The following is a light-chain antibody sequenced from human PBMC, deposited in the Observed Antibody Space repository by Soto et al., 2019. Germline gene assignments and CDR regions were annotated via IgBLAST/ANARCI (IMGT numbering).Light chain of an antibody. CDR3: CSHAGSSPS. CDR1: SSDVGSYNL. J-gene: IGLJ1*01. Sequence: QSVLTQPDSVSGSPGQSITISCTGTSSDVGSYNLVSWYQQHPGKAPKLMIYEGSKRPSGVSNRFSGSKSGNTASLTISGLQAEDEADYYCCSHAGSSPSFGTGTKVTVL. CDR2: EGS. V-gene: IGLV2-23*01.